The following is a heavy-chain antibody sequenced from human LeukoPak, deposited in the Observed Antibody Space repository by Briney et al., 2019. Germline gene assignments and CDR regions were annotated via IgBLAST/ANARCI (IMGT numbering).Heavy chain of an antibody. V-gene: IGHV3-30*04. CDR3: ARDPGSSWPSSFDC. J-gene: IGHJ4*02. Sequence: GRSLRLSCAASGFTFSSYAMHWVRQAPGKGLEWVAVISYDGSNKYYADSVKGRFTISRDNAKNSLYLQMNSLRADDDTAVYYCARDPGSSWPSSFDCWGQGTLVTVSS. CDR2: ISYDGSNK. CDR1: GFTFSSYA. D-gene: IGHD6-13*01.